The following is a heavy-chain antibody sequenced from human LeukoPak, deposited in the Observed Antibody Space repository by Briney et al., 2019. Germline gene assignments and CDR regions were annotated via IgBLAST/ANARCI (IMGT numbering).Heavy chain of an antibody. J-gene: IGHJ4*02. CDR1: GFTVSSNY. D-gene: IGHD2-2*01. CDR2: IYSGGST. Sequence: GGSLRLSCAASGFTVSSNYMSWVRQAPGKGLEWVSVIYSGGSTYYADSVKGRFTISRDNAKNSLYLQMNSLRAEDTAVYYCARDRHPRYEGGDYWGQGTLVTVSS. CDR3: ARDRHPRYEGGDY. V-gene: IGHV3-53*01.